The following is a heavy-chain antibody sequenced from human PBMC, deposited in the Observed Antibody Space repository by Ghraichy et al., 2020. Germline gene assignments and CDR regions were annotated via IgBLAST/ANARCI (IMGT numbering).Heavy chain of an antibody. CDR1: GYTFNAYG. Sequence: ASVKVSCKASGYTFNAYGIGWVRQAPGQGLEWLGWISAFNGNTNYAPKLQDRLILSIDSSTTTAYMELRSLPSDDTAMYYCARDGKTVNDYWGQGTLVTVSS. CDR3: ARDGKTVNDY. V-gene: IGHV1-18*01. J-gene: IGHJ4*02. CDR2: ISAFNGNT. D-gene: IGHD3-16*02.